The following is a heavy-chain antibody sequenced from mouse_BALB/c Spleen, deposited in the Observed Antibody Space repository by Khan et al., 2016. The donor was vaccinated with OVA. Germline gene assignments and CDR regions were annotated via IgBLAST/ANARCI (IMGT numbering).Heavy chain of an antibody. CDR3: ARNSYMYDFTY. V-gene: IGHV2-2*01. CDR2: IWSGGNT. D-gene: IGHD2-14*01. Sequence: QVQLKESGPGLVQPSQSLSITCTVSGFSLTTYGVHWVRQSLGKGLEWLGLIWSGGNTDYNAAFISRLSITKDNSKSQVFFKMNSLQADDTAMYYCARNSYMYDFTYWGQGTLVTVSA. J-gene: IGHJ3*01. CDR1: GFSLTTYG.